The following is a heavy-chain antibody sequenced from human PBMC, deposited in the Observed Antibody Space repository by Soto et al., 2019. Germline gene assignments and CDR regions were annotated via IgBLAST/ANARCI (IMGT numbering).Heavy chain of an antibody. CDR2: INPSGGRT. CDR1: GYTFINYY. V-gene: IGHV1-46*01. CDR3: AREKASTSLLTHYYYAMDV. J-gene: IGHJ6*02. Sequence: GKVSCKSSGYTFINYYVHWVRQAPGQGLEWMGMINPSGGRTTYPQKFQGRVTMTRDTSTSTVYVELSSLRSDDTAVFYCAREKASTSLLTHYYYAMDVWGQGTTVTVSS.